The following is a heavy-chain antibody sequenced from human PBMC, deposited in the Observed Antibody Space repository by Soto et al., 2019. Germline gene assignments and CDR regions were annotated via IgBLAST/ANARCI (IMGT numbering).Heavy chain of an antibody. CDR1: GGTFGSNT. CDR2: IIPMFGTT. Sequence: QVQLVQSGAEVRKPGSSVKVSCKASGGTFGSNTISWVRQAPGQGLEWMGGIIPMFGTTNYAQKFQGRVTITADKTTTTAYMELSSLRSEDTAVYYWARRFISNCYGMDVWGQGTTVTVSS. J-gene: IGHJ6*02. D-gene: IGHD3-16*02. CDR3: ARRFISNCYGMDV. V-gene: IGHV1-69*06.